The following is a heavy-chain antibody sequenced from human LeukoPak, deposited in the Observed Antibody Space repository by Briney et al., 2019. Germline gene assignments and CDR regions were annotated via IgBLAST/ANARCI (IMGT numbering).Heavy chain of an antibody. J-gene: IGHJ3*02. D-gene: IGHD3-22*01. V-gene: IGHV5-51*01. Sequence: GESLKISCKGSGYSFTSYWIGWVRQMPGKGLEWMGIIYPGDSDTSYSPSFQGQVTISADKSISTAYLQWSSLKASDTAMYYCARTMYYYDSSGYYPDAFDIWGQGTMVTVSS. CDR2: IYPGDSDT. CDR3: ARTMYYYDSSGYYPDAFDI. CDR1: GYSFTSYW.